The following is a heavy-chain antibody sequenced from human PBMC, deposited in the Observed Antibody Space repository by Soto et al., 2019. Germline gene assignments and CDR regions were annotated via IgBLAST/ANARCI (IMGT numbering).Heavy chain of an antibody. CDR3: AKDDNYYGSGRIATYFDY. CDR1: GFTFSSYG. D-gene: IGHD3-10*01. Sequence: QVQLVESGGGVVQPGRSLRLSCAASGFTFSSYGMHWVRQAPGKGLEWVAVISYDGSNKYYADSVKGRFTISRDNSKNTLYLQMNSLRAEDTAVYYCAKDDNYYGSGRIATYFDYWGQGTLVTVSS. CDR2: ISYDGSNK. V-gene: IGHV3-30*18. J-gene: IGHJ4*02.